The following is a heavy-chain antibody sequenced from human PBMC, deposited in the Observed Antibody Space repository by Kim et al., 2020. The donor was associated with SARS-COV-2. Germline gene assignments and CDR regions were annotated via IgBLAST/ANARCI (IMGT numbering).Heavy chain of an antibody. CDR3: ARLFTSDGAY. CDR1: GGSISSSSYY. Sequence: SETLSLTCTVSGGSISSSSYYWGWIRQPPGKGLEWFGSIYYSGSTYYNPSLKSRVTISVDTSKNQFSLKLSSVTAADTAVYYCARLFTSDGAYWGQGTLVTVSS. D-gene: IGHD3-3*01. CDR2: IYYSGST. J-gene: IGHJ4*02. V-gene: IGHV4-39*01.